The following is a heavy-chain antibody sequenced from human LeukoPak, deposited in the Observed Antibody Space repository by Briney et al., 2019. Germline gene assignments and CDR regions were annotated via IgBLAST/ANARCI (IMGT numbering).Heavy chain of an antibody. CDR3: VRHAGRAGGQ. CDR1: GFSFGGHY. CDR2: ISGNGGDI. J-gene: IGHJ4*02. V-gene: IGHV3/OR16-9*01. Sequence: PGGSLRLSCAASGFSFGGHYMSWVRQAPGKGPEWIPYISGNGGDIAYADSVKGRFTISRDNAKNSLHLQMKSLRVEDTAVYHCVRHAGRAGGQWGQGTLIAVSS. D-gene: IGHD3-10*01.